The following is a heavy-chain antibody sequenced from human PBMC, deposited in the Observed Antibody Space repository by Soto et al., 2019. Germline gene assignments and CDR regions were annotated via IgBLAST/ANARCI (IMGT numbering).Heavy chain of an antibody. V-gene: IGHV3-30*18. CDR2: ISYDGSNK. CDR3: AKDMGYYDSSGYLDY. J-gene: IGHJ4*02. D-gene: IGHD3-22*01. Sequence: GGSLRLSCAASGFTFSSYGMHWVRHAPGKGLEWVAVISYDGSNKYYADSVKGRFTISRDNSKNTLYLQMNSLRAEDTAVYYCAKDMGYYDSSGYLDYWGQGTLVTVSS. CDR1: GFTFSSYG.